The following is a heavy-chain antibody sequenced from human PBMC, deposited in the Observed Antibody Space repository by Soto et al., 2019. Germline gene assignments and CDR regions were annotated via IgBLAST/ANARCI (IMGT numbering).Heavy chain of an antibody. V-gene: IGHV3-23*01. CDR2: IITNGGVT. CDR3: GKGFSGYINMEV. Sequence: GGSLRLSCTASGFTFGNYAVTWVRQTPGKGLEWVSSIITNGGVTYYADSVKGRFTVSRDNSKNASWLHMNSLRVDDTAIYYCGKGFSGYINMEVWGQGTTVTVSS. J-gene: IGHJ6*02. D-gene: IGHD5-12*01. CDR1: GFTFGNYA.